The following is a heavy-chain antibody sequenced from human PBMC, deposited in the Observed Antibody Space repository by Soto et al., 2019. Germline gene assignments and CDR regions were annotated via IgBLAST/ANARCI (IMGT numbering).Heavy chain of an antibody. CDR3: ATDRLDYYDSSVDY. D-gene: IGHD3-22*01. Sequence: GASVKVSCKVSGYTLTELSMHWVRQAPGKGLDWMGGFDPEDGETIYAQKFQGRVTMTEDTSTDTAYMELSSLRSEDTAVYYCATDRLDYYDSSVDYWGQGTLVTFSS. V-gene: IGHV1-24*01. CDR2: FDPEDGET. J-gene: IGHJ4*02. CDR1: GYTLTELS.